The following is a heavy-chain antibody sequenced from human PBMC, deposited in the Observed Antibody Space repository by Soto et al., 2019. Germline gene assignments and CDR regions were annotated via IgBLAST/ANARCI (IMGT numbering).Heavy chain of an antibody. D-gene: IGHD5-12*01. V-gene: IGHV3-15*01. J-gene: IGHJ6*02. Sequence: GGSLRLSCAASGFTFSNAWMSWVRQAPGKGLEWVGRIKSKTDGGTTDYAATVKGRFTISRDDSKNTLYLQMNSLKTEDTAVYYCTTVILSGYDYLHHYGMDVWGQGTTVTVSS. CDR3: TTVILSGYDYLHHYGMDV. CDR1: GFTFSNAW. CDR2: IKSKTDGGTT.